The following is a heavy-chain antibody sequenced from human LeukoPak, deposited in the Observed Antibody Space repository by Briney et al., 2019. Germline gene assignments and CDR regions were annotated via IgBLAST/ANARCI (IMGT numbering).Heavy chain of an antibody. CDR2: INPSGDST. D-gene: IGHD5-18*01. CDR3: ARVGVTSYIYGPTDY. Sequence: ASVKVSCKAPGYTFTNNHMHWVRQAPGQGLEWMGIINPSGDSTSYARKFQGRVTMTSDTSTTTVYMELSSLRSEDTAVYYCARVGVTSYIYGPTDYWGQGTLVTVSS. J-gene: IGHJ4*02. CDR1: GYTFTNNH. V-gene: IGHV1-46*01.